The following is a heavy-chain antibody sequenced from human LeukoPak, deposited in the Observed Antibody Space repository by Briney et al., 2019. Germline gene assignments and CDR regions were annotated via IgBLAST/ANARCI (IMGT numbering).Heavy chain of an antibody. CDR3: ARGGTRNYYMDV. D-gene: IGHD1-1*01. Sequence: PGGSLRLSCAASGFTFSSYGMHWVRQAPGKGLEWVAVIWYDGSNKYYADPVKGRFTISRDNSKNTLYLQMNSLTAEDKAVYYCARGGTRNYYMDVWGKGTTVTVSS. CDR2: IWYDGSNK. J-gene: IGHJ6*03. V-gene: IGHV3-33*01. CDR1: GFTFSSYG.